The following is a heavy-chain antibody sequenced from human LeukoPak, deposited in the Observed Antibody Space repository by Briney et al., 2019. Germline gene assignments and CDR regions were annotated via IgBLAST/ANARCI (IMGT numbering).Heavy chain of an antibody. J-gene: IGHJ4*02. Sequence: ETLSLTCTVSGGSISSSSYYWGWIRQPPGKGLEWVSAISGSGGSTYYADSVKGRFTISRDNSKNTLYLQMNSLRAEDTAVYYCAKVAAPVPSSMIVVVVHNDYWGQGTLVTVSS. CDR3: AKVAAPVPSSMIVVVVHNDY. D-gene: IGHD3-22*01. CDR2: ISGSGGST. CDR1: GGSISSSSY. V-gene: IGHV3-23*01.